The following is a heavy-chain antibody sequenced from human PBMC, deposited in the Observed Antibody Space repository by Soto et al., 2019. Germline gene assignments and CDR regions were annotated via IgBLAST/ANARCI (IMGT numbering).Heavy chain of an antibody. D-gene: IGHD3-16*01. CDR2: IYHSGSS. J-gene: IGHJ4*02. CDR3: ARHRLDEGAFDY. V-gene: IGHV4-59*08. Sequence: QVQLQESGPGLVKPSETLSLTCSVSGGSISTYFWSWIRQPPGKGLEWIGYIYHSGSSNYNPSLKSRVTISVDTSKNQFSLKLSSVTAADTAVYYCARHRLDEGAFDYWGQGTLVTVSS. CDR1: GGSISTYF.